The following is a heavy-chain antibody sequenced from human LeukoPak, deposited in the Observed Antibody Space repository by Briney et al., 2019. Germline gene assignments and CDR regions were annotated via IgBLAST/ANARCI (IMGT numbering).Heavy chain of an antibody. V-gene: IGHV3-21*01. Sequence: PGGSLRLFCAASGFTCSSYSMNWVRQAPGKGLEGVSSISSSSSYIFCADSVKGRFTISRDNAKNSLYLQMNSLRAEDTAVYYCARAKFSGSYGDAFDIWGQGTMVTVSS. CDR2: ISSSSSYI. J-gene: IGHJ3*02. CDR1: GFTCSSYS. CDR3: ARAKFSGSYGDAFDI. D-gene: IGHD1-26*01.